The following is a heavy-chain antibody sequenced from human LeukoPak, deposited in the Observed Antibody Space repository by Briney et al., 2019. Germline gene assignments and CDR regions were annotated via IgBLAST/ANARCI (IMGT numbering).Heavy chain of an antibody. CDR2: ISAYNGNT. CDR3: ARGSGVPAARSDDAFDI. J-gene: IGHJ3*02. Sequence: GASVKVSCKASGYTFTSYGISWVRQAPGQGLEWMGWISAYNGNTNYAQKLQGRVTMTRDTSTSTAYMELRSLRSDDTAVYYCARGSGVPAARSDDAFDIWGQGTMVTVSS. D-gene: IGHD2-2*01. CDR1: GYTFTSYG. V-gene: IGHV1-18*01.